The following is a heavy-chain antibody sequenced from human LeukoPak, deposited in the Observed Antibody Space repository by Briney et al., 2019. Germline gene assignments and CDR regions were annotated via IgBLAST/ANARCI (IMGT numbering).Heavy chain of an antibody. CDR3: AKGVSGAPDY. CDR2: IRYDGSNK. V-gene: IGHV3-30*02. D-gene: IGHD1-26*01. CDR1: GFTFSNYG. Sequence: AGGSLRLSCAASGFTFSNYGMHWVRQAPGKGLEWVAFIRYDGSNKYYADSVKGRFTISRDNSKNTLYLQMNSLRAEDTAVYYCAKGVSGAPDYWGQGTLVTVSS. J-gene: IGHJ4*02.